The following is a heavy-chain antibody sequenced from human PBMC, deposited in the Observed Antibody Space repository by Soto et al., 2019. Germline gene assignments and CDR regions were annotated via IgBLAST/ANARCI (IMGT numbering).Heavy chain of an antibody. V-gene: IGHV4-31*03. CDR2: IYEMETT. Sequence: LSLTCTVSGGSVSSGDHYWTWMRQHPGKGLEWIGYIYEMETTNYNPSLESRVTISVDTSKNQVYLEVTSVTAADTAGYYCARGLSGWYLFDSWGQGTLVTVSS. D-gene: IGHD6-19*01. J-gene: IGHJ5*01. CDR3: ARGLSGWYLFDS. CDR1: GGSVSSGDHY.